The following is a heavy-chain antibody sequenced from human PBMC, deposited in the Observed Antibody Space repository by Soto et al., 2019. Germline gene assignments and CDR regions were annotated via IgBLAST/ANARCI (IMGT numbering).Heavy chain of an antibody. CDR3: ARESRARDWYFDI. V-gene: IGHV4-59*01. CDR1: GVSMRSFF. J-gene: IGHJ2*01. Sequence: QVQLQESGPGLVKPSETLSLSCTVSGVSMRSFFWSWIRQPPGKGLEWIGHLYNSGSTNYNPSLTSRVTISVDTSKNQFSLNLTSVTAADTAVYYCARESRARDWYFDIWGRGAPVTVSS. CDR2: LYNSGST.